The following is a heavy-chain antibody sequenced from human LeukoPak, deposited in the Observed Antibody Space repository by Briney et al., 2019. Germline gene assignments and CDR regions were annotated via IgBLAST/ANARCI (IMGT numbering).Heavy chain of an antibody. CDR3: ATHTYYYDSSGNMDAFDI. CDR2: INSDGSST. CDR1: GFTFSSYW. V-gene: IGHV3-74*01. Sequence: PGGSLRLSCAASGFTFSSYWMHWVRQAPGKGLVWVSRINSDGSSTSYADSVKGRFTISRDNAKNTLYLQMNSLRAEDTAVYYCATHTYYYDSSGNMDAFDIWGQGTMVTVSS. D-gene: IGHD3-22*01. J-gene: IGHJ3*02.